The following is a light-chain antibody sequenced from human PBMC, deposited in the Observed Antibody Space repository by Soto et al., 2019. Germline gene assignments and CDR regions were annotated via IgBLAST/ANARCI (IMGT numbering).Light chain of an antibody. CDR1: SGSIASNY. CDR2: EDD. V-gene: IGLV6-57*04. Sequence: NFMLTQPRSVSECPGQTVTISCTRSSGSIASNYVQWFQQRPGSAPTTVIYEDDRRPSGVPDRLSDSIDRSSHSPPLNNSRLKTEDEGDYHCQSYGSGSHVIFGGGTQLTVL. CDR3: QSYGSGSHVI. J-gene: IGLJ2*01.